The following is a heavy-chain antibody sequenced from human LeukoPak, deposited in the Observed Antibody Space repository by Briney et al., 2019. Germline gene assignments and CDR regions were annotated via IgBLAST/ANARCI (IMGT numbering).Heavy chain of an antibody. D-gene: IGHD6-13*01. CDR1: GFTVTDNY. J-gene: IGHJ4*02. V-gene: IGHV3-53*01. CDR2: IYSGCST. Sequence: GRSLRLSCAASGFTVTDNYMSWVRQAPGKGMEWFSGIYSGCSTYYADSVKGRFTISRDISKNTVYLQMNSLRAEDTSVYYCARVWYSIYFDSWGQGALVTVSS. CDR3: ARVWYSIYFDS.